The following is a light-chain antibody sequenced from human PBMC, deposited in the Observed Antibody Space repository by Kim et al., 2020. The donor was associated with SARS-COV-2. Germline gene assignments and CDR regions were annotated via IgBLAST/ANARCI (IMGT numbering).Light chain of an antibody. J-gene: IGLJ3*02. CDR3: QTWGTGMV. V-gene: IGLV4-69*01. Sequence: GASVKLTCTLSSGQRSYAIAWHQQQPEKGPRYLMKLNSDGSHSKGDGIPDRFSGSSSGAERYLTISSLQSEDEADYYCQTWGTGMVFGGGTQLTVL. CDR2: LNSDGSH. CDR1: SGQRSYA.